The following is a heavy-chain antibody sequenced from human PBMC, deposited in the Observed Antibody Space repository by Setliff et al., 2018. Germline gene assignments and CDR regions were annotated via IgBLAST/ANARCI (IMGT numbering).Heavy chain of an antibody. Sequence: SETLSLTCTVSGGSISSSSYYWSWIRQHPGKGLEWIGYIYYSGSTYYNPSLKSRVTISVDTSKNQFSLKLSSVTAADTAVYYCAREAGYYDSSGPVGVPYYYYMDVWGKGTTVTVSS. D-gene: IGHD3-22*01. CDR1: GGSISSSSYY. CDR3: AREAGYYDSSGPVGVPYYYYMDV. J-gene: IGHJ6*03. CDR2: IYYSGST. V-gene: IGHV4-31*03.